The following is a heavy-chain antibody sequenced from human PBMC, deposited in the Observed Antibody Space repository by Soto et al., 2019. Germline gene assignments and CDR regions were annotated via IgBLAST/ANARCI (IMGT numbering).Heavy chain of an antibody. D-gene: IGHD5-12*01. CDR1: GFTFSNYA. V-gene: IGHV3-23*01. CDR3: AEGPLGSGYAFDF. CDR2: ISGSGGST. J-gene: IGHJ4*02. Sequence: EAQLLDSGGGLVQPGGSLRLSCAASGFTFSNYAMNWVRQAPGKGRDWVSAISGSGGSTYYADSVKGRFTISRDNSKNTLYLQMSGMGVEDRAVYYGAEGPLGSGYAFDFWGQGTVVTVSS.